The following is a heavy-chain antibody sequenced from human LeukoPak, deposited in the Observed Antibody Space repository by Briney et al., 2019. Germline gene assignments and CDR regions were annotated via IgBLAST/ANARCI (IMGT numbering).Heavy chain of an antibody. Sequence: GGSLRLSCAASGFTFRSYAMSWVRQAPGKGLEWVSGISGSGSSTYYADSVKGRFTISRDNSKNALYLQMNSLRAEDTAVYYCAKTIAAASNWFDPWGQGTLVTVSS. CDR2: ISGSGSST. J-gene: IGHJ5*02. V-gene: IGHV3-23*01. CDR3: AKTIAAASNWFDP. D-gene: IGHD6-13*01. CDR1: GFTFRSYA.